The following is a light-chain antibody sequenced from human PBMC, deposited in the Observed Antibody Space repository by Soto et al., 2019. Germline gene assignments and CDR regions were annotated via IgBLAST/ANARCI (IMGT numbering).Light chain of an antibody. CDR2: SND. CDR1: SSNIGTNA. J-gene: IGLJ1*01. Sequence: QSVLTQPLSASGTPGQRVTFSCSGSSSNIGTNAVSWYQQLPGAAPKLLIKSNDQRPSGVPDRFSGPKSGASASLAIRGLQSEDEADYYCAAWDDSLNGYVFGTGTKVTVL. CDR3: AAWDDSLNGYV. V-gene: IGLV1-44*01.